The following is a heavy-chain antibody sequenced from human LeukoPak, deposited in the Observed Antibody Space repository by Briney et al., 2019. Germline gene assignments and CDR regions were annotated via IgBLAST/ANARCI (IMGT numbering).Heavy chain of an antibody. D-gene: IGHD3-22*01. CDR3: TRRYNYDSSGYYYVRDAFDI. CDR2: IRSKAYGGTT. Sequence: GGSLRLSCTASGFTFGDYVMSWVRQAPGKGLEWVGFIRSKAYGGTTKNAASVKGRFTISRDDSRSIAYLQMNSLKTEDTAVYYCTRRYNYDSSGYYYVRDAFDIWGQGTMVTVPS. CDR1: GFTFGDYV. J-gene: IGHJ3*02. V-gene: IGHV3-49*04.